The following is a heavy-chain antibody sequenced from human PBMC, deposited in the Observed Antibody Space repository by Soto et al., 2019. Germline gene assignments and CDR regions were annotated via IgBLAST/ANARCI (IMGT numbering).Heavy chain of an antibody. CDR1: GGTFSSYA. CDR3: ARVRYDFWSGYSLDYYYGMDV. J-gene: IGHJ6*02. V-gene: IGHV1-69*13. D-gene: IGHD3-3*01. Sequence: GASVKVSCKASGGTFSSYAISWLRQSPGQGLEWMGGIIPIFGTANYAQKFQGRVTITADESTSTAYMELSSLRSEDTAVYYCARVRYDFWSGYSLDYYYGMDVWGQGTTVTVSS. CDR2: IIPIFGTA.